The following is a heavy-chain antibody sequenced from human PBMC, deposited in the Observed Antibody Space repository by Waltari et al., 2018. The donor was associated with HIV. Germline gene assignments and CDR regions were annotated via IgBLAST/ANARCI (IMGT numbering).Heavy chain of an antibody. CDR1: GGSISSYY. Sequence: QVQLQESGPGLVKPSETLSLTCTVSGGSISSYYWSWIRQPPGKGLEWIGYIYYSGSTNYNPSLKSRVTISVDTSKNQFSLKLSSVTAADTAVYYCACGVVVPAAILVPYYYYGMDVWGQGTTVTVSS. V-gene: IGHV4-59*01. CDR3: ACGVVVPAAILVPYYYYGMDV. CDR2: IYYSGST. D-gene: IGHD2-2*01. J-gene: IGHJ6*02.